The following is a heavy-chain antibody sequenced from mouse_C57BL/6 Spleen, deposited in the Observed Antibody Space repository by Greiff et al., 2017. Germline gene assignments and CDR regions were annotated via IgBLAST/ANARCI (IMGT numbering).Heavy chain of an antibody. CDR1: GYTFTSYW. Sequence: VQLQQSGTVLARPGASVKMSCKTSGYTFTSYWMHWVKQRPGQGLEWIGAIYPGNSDTSYNQKFKGKAKLTAVTSASTAYMELSSLTNEDSAVYYCTRSFITTVVEEGDYWGQGTTLTVSS. CDR3: TRSFITTVVEEGDY. J-gene: IGHJ2*01. CDR2: IYPGNSDT. D-gene: IGHD1-1*01. V-gene: IGHV1-5*01.